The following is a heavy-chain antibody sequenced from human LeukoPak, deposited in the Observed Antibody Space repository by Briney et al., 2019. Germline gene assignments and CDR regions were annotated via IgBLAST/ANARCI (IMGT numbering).Heavy chain of an antibody. CDR1: GFTFSSYA. J-gene: IGHJ3*02. CDR2: ISGSCGST. CDR3: AKDGVIVVVPAAATDAFDI. D-gene: IGHD2-2*01. Sequence: PGGSLRLSCAASGFTFSSYAMSWVRQAPGKGLEWVSAISGSCGSTYYADSVKGRFTISRDNSKNTPYLQMNSLRAEDTAVYYCAKDGVIVVVPAAATDAFDIWGQGTMVTVSS. V-gene: IGHV3-23*01.